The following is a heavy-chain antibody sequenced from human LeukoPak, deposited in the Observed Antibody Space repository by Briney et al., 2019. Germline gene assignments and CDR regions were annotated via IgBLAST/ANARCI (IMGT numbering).Heavy chain of an antibody. CDR3: ARIWFGELLPHGGDY. V-gene: IGHV4-34*01. J-gene: IGHJ4*02. Sequence: SETLSLTCAVYGGSFSGYYWSWIRQPPGKGLEWIGEINHSGSTNYNPSLKSRVTISVDTSKNQFSLKLSSVTAADTAVYYCARIWFGELLPHGGDYWGQGTLVTVSS. CDR2: INHSGST. CDR1: GGSFSGYY. D-gene: IGHD3-10*01.